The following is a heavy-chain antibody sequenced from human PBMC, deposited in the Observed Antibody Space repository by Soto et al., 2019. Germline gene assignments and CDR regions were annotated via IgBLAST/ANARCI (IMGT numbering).Heavy chain of an antibody. D-gene: IGHD3-22*01. CDR1: GFTFSSYG. CDR3: AREEIEMANRRLFDY. V-gene: IGHV3-33*01. CDR2: IWYDGSNK. J-gene: IGHJ4*02. Sequence: GGSLRLSCAASGFTFSSYGMHWVRQAPGKGLEWVAVIWYDGSNKYYADSVKGRFTISRDNSKNTLYLQMNSLRAEDTAVYYCAREEIEMANRRLFDYWGQGTLVTVSS.